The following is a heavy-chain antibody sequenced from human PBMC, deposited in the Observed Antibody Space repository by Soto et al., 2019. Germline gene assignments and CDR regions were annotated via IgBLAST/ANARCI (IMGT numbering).Heavy chain of an antibody. CDR2: INSNGGST. J-gene: IGHJ1*01. Sequence: EVQLVQSGGGLVQPGGSLRLSCAASGFTFSTYAMHWVRQAPGKGLEYVSAINSNGGSTYYANSVKGRFTISRDNSKNTLYPQMGSLRGEDVAVYYCAQYPHEHWGQGILVTVSS. D-gene: IGHD4-4*01. CDR1: GFTFSTYA. V-gene: IGHV3-64*01. CDR3: AQYPHEH.